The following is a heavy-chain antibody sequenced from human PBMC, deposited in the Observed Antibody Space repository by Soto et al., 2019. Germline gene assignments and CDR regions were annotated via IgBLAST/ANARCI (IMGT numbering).Heavy chain of an antibody. D-gene: IGHD3-16*02. V-gene: IGHV2-5*02. Sequence: QITLKESGPTLVKPTQTLTLTCTFSGFSLSTSGVGVGWIRQPPGKALEWLALIYWDDDKRYSPSLKSRLTITKDTSKNQVVLTMTNMDPVDTATYYCAHRGAGTYYDYIWGSYRYSDFDYWGQGTLVTVSS. CDR2: IYWDDDK. CDR1: GFSLSTSGVG. CDR3: AHRGAGTYYDYIWGSYRYSDFDY. J-gene: IGHJ4*02.